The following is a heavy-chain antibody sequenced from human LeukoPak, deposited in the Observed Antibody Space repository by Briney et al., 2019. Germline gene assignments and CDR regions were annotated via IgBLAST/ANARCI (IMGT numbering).Heavy chain of an antibody. CDR3: ARARLYCSSTSCYRSFDP. CDR2: IYYSGST. V-gene: IGHV4-59*01. J-gene: IGHJ5*02. CDR1: GGSISSYY. Sequence: PSETLSLTCTVSGGSISSYYWSWIRQPPGKGLEWIGYIYYSGSTNYNPSLKSRVTISVDTSKNQFPLKLSSVTAADTAVYYCARARLYCSSTSCYRSFDPWGQGTLVTVSS. D-gene: IGHD2-2*02.